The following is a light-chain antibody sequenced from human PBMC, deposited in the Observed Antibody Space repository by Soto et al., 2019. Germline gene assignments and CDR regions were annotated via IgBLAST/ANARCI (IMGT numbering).Light chain of an antibody. Sequence: QSVLTQPASVSGSPGQSITISCTGTNNDVGSYNLVSWYQQHPGKAPKVIIYEDNKRPSGVSNRLSASKSGNTASLTISGLQAEDEAEYYCCSYAASSTMVFGGGTKVTVL. CDR3: CSYAASSTMV. CDR2: EDN. J-gene: IGLJ3*02. V-gene: IGLV2-23*01. CDR1: NNDVGSYNL.